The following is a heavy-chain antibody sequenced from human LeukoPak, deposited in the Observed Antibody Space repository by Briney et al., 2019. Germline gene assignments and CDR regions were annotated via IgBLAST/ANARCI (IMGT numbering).Heavy chain of an antibody. Sequence: SETLSLTCAVYGGSFSGYYWSWIRQPPGKGLEWIGEINHSGSTNYNPSLKSRVTISVDTSKNQFSLKLSSVTAADTAVYYCASPPRCSSTSCYTIDGMDVWGQGTTVTVSS. CDR2: INHSGST. V-gene: IGHV4-34*01. J-gene: IGHJ6*02. D-gene: IGHD2-2*02. CDR1: GGSFSGYY. CDR3: ASPPRCSSTSCYTIDGMDV.